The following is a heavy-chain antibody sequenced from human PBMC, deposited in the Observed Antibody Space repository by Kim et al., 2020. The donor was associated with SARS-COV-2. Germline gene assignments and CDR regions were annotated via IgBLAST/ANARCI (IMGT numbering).Heavy chain of an antibody. Sequence: SETLSLTCTVSGGSISSSSYYWGWIRQPPGKGLEWIGSIYYSGSTYYNPSLKSRVTISVDTSKNQFSLKLSSVTAADTAEYYCARDGSGYCNSNSRYYY. CDR3: ARDGSGYCNSNSRYYY. J-gene: IGHJ6*01. CDR2: IYYSGST. V-gene: IGHV4-39*02. CDR1: GGSISSSSYY. D-gene: IGHD2-2*01.